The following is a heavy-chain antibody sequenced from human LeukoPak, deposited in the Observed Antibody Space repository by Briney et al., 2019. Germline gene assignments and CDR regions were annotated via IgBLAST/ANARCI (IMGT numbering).Heavy chain of an antibody. CDR3: ARDLYGDLNY. V-gene: IGHV3-53*01. D-gene: IGHD4-17*01. CDR1: GFTVSSNY. CDR2: IYSGGRT. J-gene: IGHJ4*02. Sequence: PGGSLRLSCTASGFTVSSNYLSWVRQAPGKGLEWVSDIYSGGRTYYADSVKGRFTISRDNSQNTLYLQMNSLRADDTAVYYCARDLYGDLNYWGQGTLVTVSS.